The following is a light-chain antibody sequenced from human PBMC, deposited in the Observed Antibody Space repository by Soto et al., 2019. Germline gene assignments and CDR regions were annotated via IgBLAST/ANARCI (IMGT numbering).Light chain of an antibody. V-gene: IGLV2-14*01. CDR2: EVT. CDR3: SSYTTSSTWV. CDR1: GSDVGGYKY. Sequence: QSALTQPASVSGSPGQSITISCTGTGSDVGGYKYVSWYQQHPGKAPKVMIYEVTNRPSGVSNRFSGSKSGNTASLTISGLQAEDEADYYCSSYTTSSTWVFGGGTKLTVL. J-gene: IGLJ3*02.